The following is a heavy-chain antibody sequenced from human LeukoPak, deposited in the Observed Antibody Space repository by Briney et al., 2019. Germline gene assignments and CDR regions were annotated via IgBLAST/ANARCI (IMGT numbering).Heavy chain of an antibody. CDR3: AREGGRIVVVPAAISFDY. D-gene: IGHD2-2*01. Sequence: GGSLRLSCAASGFTFSNNWMHWVRQAPGKGLVWVSQINSDGSTTSYADSVKGRFTISRDNAKNALYLQMNSLRTEDTAVYYCAREGGRIVVVPAAISFDYWGQGTLVTVSS. CDR1: GFTFSNNW. J-gene: IGHJ4*02. V-gene: IGHV3-74*01. CDR2: INSDGSTT.